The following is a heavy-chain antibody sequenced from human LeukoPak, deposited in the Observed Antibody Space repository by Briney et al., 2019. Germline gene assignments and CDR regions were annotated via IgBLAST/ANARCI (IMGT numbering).Heavy chain of an antibody. Sequence: GGSLRLSCAASGFTFSSYWMSWVRQAPGKGLEWVANIKQDGSEKYYVNSVKGRFTISRDNAKNTLYLQMNSLRAEDTAVYYCAKDPAAVAGFDYWGQGTLVTVSS. CDR1: GFTFSSYW. D-gene: IGHD6-19*01. CDR2: IKQDGSEK. J-gene: IGHJ4*02. CDR3: AKDPAAVAGFDY. V-gene: IGHV3-7*01.